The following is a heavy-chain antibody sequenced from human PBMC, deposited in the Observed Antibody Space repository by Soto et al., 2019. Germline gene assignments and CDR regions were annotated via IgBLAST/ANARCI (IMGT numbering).Heavy chain of an antibody. CDR1: GGSLSTYY. CDR3: ARGPPAAVPNSVFDY. CDR2: IYYSGST. J-gene: IGHJ4*02. V-gene: IGHV4-59*08. D-gene: IGHD2-15*01. Sequence: ASETLSLTCTVSGGSLSTYYWSWIRQPPGKGLEWIGYIYYSGSTNYSPSLKSRVTISVDTSKNQFSLKLSSVTATDTAVYYCARGPPAAVPNSVFDYWGLGALVTVSS.